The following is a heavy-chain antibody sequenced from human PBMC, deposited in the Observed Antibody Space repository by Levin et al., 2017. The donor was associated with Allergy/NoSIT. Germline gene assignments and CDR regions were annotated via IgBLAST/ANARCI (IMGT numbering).Heavy chain of an antibody. J-gene: IGHJ4*02. CDR1: GFTFSSYG. CDR3: AKGPYSSGWYYFDY. V-gene: IGHV3-30*18. CDR2: ISYDGSNK. D-gene: IGHD6-19*01. Sequence: PGGSLRLSCAASGFTFSSYGMHWVRQAPGKGLEWVAVISYDGSNKYYADSVKGRFTISRDNSKNTLYLQMNSLRAEDTAVYYCAKGPYSSGWYYFDYWGQGTLVTVSS.